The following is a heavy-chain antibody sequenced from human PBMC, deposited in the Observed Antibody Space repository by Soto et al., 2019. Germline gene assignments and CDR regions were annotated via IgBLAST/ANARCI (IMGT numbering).Heavy chain of an antibody. CDR1: GGSISSYY. J-gene: IGHJ4*02. D-gene: IGHD1-1*01. Sequence: PSETLSLTCTVSGGSISSYYWSWIRQPPGKGLEWLAEINHSGITNYNPSVESRVSMSVDTWKNQFSLRLYSVTAADTAVYYCVRGPYNYNSRYFDYWGQGTLVTAPQ. CDR2: INHSGIT. V-gene: IGHV4-34*01. CDR3: VRGPYNYNSRYFDY.